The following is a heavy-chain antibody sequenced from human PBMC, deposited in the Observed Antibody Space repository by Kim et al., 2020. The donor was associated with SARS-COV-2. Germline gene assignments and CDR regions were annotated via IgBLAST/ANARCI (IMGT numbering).Heavy chain of an antibody. CDR1: GYTFTSYG. J-gene: IGHJ2*01. Sequence: ASVKVSCKASGYTFTSYGISWVRQAPGQGLEWMGWISAYNGNTNYAQKLQGRVTMTTDTSTSTAYMELRSLRSDDTAVYYCARFSAYCSGGSCYLVSGFDLWGRGTLVTVSS. CDR2: ISAYNGNT. V-gene: IGHV1-18*01. D-gene: IGHD2-15*01. CDR3: ARFSAYCSGGSCYLVSGFDL.